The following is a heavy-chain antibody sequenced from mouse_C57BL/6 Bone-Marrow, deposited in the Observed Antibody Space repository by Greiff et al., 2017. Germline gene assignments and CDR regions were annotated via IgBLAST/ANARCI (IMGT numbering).Heavy chain of an antibody. CDR1: GYTFTTYP. V-gene: IGHV1-47*01. D-gene: IGHD2-1*01. J-gene: IGHJ2*01. CDR3: ARGGNYGEYYFDY. Sequence: QVQLMQSGAELVKPGASVKMSCTASGYTFTTYPIAWLKQNHGKSLVGIGSFHPYNDDTNYNEKFKGRVTLTLEKSYTTVYLELRQLTSDTSAVYSFARGGNYGEYYFDYWGQGTTLTVSS. CDR2: FHPYNDDT.